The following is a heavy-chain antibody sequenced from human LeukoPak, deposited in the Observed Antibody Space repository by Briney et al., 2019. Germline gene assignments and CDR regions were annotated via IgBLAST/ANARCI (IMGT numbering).Heavy chain of an antibody. CDR1: GGSISSGGYY. J-gene: IGHJ3*02. CDR2: IYHSGST. D-gene: IGHD2-21*02. V-gene: IGHV4-30-2*01. CDR3: ASRCGGDCYFAFDI. Sequence: PSETLSLTCTVSGGSISSGGYYWSWIRQPPGKGLEWIGYIYHSGSTYYNPSLKSQVTISVDTSKNQFSLKLSSVTAADTAVYYCASRCGGDCYFAFDIWGQGTMVTVSS.